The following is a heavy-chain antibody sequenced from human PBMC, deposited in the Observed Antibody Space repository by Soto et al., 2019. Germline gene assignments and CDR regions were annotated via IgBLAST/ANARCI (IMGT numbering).Heavy chain of an antibody. Sequence: QVQLQESGPGLVKPSQTLSLTCTVSGGSISSGGYYWSWIRQHPGKGPEGIGYIYYSGSTYYNPSLKRRVTISVDTSKNQFSLKLSSVTAADTAVYYCASYYGGNLGYYYYGMDVWGQGTTVTVSS. CDR2: IYYSGST. CDR1: GGSISSGGYY. CDR3: ASYYGGNLGYYYYGMDV. V-gene: IGHV4-31*03. D-gene: IGHD4-17*01. J-gene: IGHJ6*02.